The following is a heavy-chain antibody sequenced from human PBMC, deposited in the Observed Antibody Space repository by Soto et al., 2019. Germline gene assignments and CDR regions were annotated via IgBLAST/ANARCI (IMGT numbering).Heavy chain of an antibody. Sequence: ASVKVSCKASGYTFTSYYMHWVRQAPGQGLEWMGIINPSGGSTSYAQKFQGRVTMTRDTSTSTVYMELSSLRSEDTAVYYCATHRMGAAADTDYGMDVWGQGTTVTVSS. V-gene: IGHV1-46*01. CDR3: ATHRMGAAADTDYGMDV. CDR2: INPSGGST. D-gene: IGHD6-13*01. CDR1: GYTFTSYY. J-gene: IGHJ6*02.